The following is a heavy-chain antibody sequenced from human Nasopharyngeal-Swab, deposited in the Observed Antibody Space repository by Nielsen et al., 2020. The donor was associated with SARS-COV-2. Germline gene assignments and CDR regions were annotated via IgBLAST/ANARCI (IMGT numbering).Heavy chain of an antibody. CDR1: GYTFTSYD. V-gene: IGHV1-18*01. Sequence: ASVKVSCKASGYTFTSYDISWVRQAPGQGLEWMGWISAYNGNTNYAQKLQGRVTMTTDTSTSTAYMELRSLRSDDTAVYYCARLTSTVTTGDPWGQGTLVTVSS. J-gene: IGHJ5*02. D-gene: IGHD4-17*01. CDR2: ISAYNGNT. CDR3: ARLTSTVTTGDP.